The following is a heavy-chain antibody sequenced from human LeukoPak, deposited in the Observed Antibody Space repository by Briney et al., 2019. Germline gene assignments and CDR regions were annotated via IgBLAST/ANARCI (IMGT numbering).Heavy chain of an antibody. J-gene: IGHJ4*02. CDR3: TTTNVGNSPRDY. CDR1: GYTFNDNY. Sequence: VKVSPKPSGYTFNDNYMHWVQQAPGKGLEWMGFVDPKDGETVYAENFQGRVTLTADTSTDTAYMELSSLRSEDTPIYYCTTTNVGNSPRDYWGQGSLVTVSS. D-gene: IGHD4-23*01. CDR2: VDPKDGET. V-gene: IGHV1-69-2*01.